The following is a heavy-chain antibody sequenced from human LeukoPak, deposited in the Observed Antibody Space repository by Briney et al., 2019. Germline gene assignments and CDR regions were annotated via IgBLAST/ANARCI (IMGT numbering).Heavy chain of an antibody. CDR2: IYDSGRT. CDR3: ARGVGYPLAYCGGDCCPPLYFDY. J-gene: IGHJ4*02. D-gene: IGHD2-21*02. Sequence: PSQTLCLTCAVSGGSISSGDYSWSWNRQPPGKGLEWIGYIYDSGRTYYNPSLKSRVTISVARSKNQFSLKLSSVTAADTAVYYCARGVGYPLAYCGGDCCPPLYFDYWGQGTLVTVSS. V-gene: IGHV4-30-2*01. CDR1: GGSISSGDYS.